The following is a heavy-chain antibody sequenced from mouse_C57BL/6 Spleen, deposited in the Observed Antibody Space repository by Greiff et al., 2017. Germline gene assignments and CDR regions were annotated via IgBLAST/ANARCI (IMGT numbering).Heavy chain of an antibody. CDR1: GYTFTSYW. CDR3: ARSHYYGSSYEEFAY. J-gene: IGHJ3*01. Sequence: QVQLQQPGAELVKPGASVKLSCKASGYTFTSYWMHWVKQRPGQGLEWIGMIHPNSGSTNYNEKFKSKATLTVDKSSSTAYMQLSSLTSEDSAVYYCARSHYYGSSYEEFAYWGQGTLVTVSA. V-gene: IGHV1-64*01. CDR2: IHPNSGST. D-gene: IGHD1-1*01.